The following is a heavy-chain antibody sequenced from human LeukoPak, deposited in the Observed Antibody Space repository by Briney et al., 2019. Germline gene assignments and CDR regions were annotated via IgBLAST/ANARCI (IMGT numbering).Heavy chain of an antibody. CDR1: GYSFTTYW. J-gene: IGHJ4*02. CDR3: ARRLPAATNFDS. CDR2: IYPGDSDT. D-gene: IGHD2-2*01. V-gene: IGHV5-51*01. Sequence: KVGESLKISCKGSGYSFTTYWIAWVRQMPGKGLEWVGIIYPGDSDTRYSPSFQGQVTISADKSISTAYLQWSSLKASDTAMYFCARRLPAATNFDSWGQETLVTVFS.